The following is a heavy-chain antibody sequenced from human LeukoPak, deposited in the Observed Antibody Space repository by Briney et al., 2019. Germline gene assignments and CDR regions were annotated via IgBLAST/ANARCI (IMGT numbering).Heavy chain of an antibody. V-gene: IGHV4-38-2*02. CDR3: ARGYCSSTSCPLY. J-gene: IGHJ4*02. CDR2: IYHSGST. D-gene: IGHD2-2*01. Sequence: SETLSLTCTVSGYSISSGYYWGWIRQPPGKGLEWIGSIYHSGSTYYNPSLKSRVTISVDTSKNQFSLKLSSVTAADTAVYYCARGYCSSTSCPLYWGQGTLVTVSS. CDR1: GYSISSGYY.